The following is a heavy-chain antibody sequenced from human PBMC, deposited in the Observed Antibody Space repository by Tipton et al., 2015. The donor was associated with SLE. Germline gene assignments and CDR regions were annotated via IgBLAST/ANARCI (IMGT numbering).Heavy chain of an antibody. J-gene: IGHJ4*02. CDR1: GFTFSSYG. CDR3: AKERIGYSSGGPPLDY. D-gene: IGHD6-19*01. V-gene: IGHV3-33*06. Sequence: SLRLSCAASGFTFSSYGMHCVRQAPGKGLEWVAVIWYGGSNKYYADSVKGRFTISRDNSKNTLYLQMNSLRAEDTAVYYCAKERIGYSSGGPPLDYWGQGPLVTVSS. CDR2: IWYGGSNK.